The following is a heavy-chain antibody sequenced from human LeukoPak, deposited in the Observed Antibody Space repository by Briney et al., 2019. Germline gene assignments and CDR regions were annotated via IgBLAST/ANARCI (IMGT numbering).Heavy chain of an antibody. CDR1: GYTFTSYG. Sequence: ASVKVSCKASGYTFTSYGISWVRQAPGQGLEWMGWISAYNGNTNYAQKLQGRVTMTTDTSTSTAYMELRSLRSDDTAVYYCARDGPNYDISTGYYSLFDYWGQGTLVTVSS. J-gene: IGHJ4*02. CDR2: ISAYNGNT. D-gene: IGHD3-9*01. V-gene: IGHV1-18*01. CDR3: ARDGPNYDISTGYYSLFDY.